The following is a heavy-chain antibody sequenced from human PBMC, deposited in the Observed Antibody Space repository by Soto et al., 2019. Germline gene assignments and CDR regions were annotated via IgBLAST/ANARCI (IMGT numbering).Heavy chain of an antibody. V-gene: IGHV4-30-4*01. CDR2: IYYSGTT. Sequence: QVQLQESGPGLVKPSQTLSLTCTVSGGSISSGDYYWSWIRQPPGKGLDWIGYIYYSGTTYYNPSLQSRVPVSVDTSKNQFSLRLSAVTAADTAVYYCAGGCSGGSCYLAFDSWGQGTLVTVSS. CDR1: GGSISSGDYY. D-gene: IGHD2-15*01. J-gene: IGHJ4*02. CDR3: AGGCSGGSCYLAFDS.